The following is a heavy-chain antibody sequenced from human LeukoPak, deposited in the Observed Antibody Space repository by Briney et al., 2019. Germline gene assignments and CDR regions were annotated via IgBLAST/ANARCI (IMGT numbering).Heavy chain of an antibody. CDR3: AKRRTNYDILTGDFDY. V-gene: IGHV3-23*01. CDR2: ISVSGGNT. D-gene: IGHD3-9*01. J-gene: IGHJ4*02. CDR1: GFTFSSYA. Sequence: PGGSLRLSCAASGFTFSSYAMSWVSQAPGKGLEWVSGISVSGGNTFYADSVKGRFTISRDNSKNTLYLQMNSLRAEDTAVYYCAKRRTNYDILTGDFDYWGQGTLVTVSS.